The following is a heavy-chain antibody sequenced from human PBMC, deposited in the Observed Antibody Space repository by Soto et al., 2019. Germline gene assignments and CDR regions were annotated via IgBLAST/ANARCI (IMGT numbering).Heavy chain of an antibody. Sequence: QVQLVQSGAEVKKPGASVKVSCKASGYTFTSYDINWVRQATGQGLEWMGWMNPNSGNTGYAQKFQGRVTMTRNTSTXXAXWXLSRLRSEDTAVYYCVRADCTNGVCHRYYYYYGMDVWGQGTTVTVSS. J-gene: IGHJ6*02. CDR2: MNPNSGNT. CDR3: VRADCTNGVCHRYYYYYGMDV. D-gene: IGHD2-8*01. CDR1: GYTFTSYD. V-gene: IGHV1-8*01.